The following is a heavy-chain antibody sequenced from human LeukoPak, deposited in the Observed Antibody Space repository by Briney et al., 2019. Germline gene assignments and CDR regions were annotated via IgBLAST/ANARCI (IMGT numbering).Heavy chain of an antibody. V-gene: IGHV3-30-3*01. J-gene: IGHJ4*02. CDR2: ISFDGSNK. CDR3: ARDFGWLSGFDY. CDR1: GFTFSSYV. Sequence: GGSLRLSCAASGFTFSSYVMHWVRQAPGEGLEWVAVISFDGSNKYYGDSLKGRFTISRDNSKNTLYLQMNSLRGEDMAIYYCARDFGWLSGFDYWGQGTLVTVSS. D-gene: IGHD3-9*01.